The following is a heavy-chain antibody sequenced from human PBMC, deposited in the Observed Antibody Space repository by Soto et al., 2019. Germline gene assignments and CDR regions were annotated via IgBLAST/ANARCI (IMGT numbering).Heavy chain of an antibody. D-gene: IGHD3-16*02. V-gene: IGHV3-23*01. CDR3: AKDNLGDYIWGSYRSFDY. J-gene: IGHJ4*02. CDR1: GFTFSSYA. Sequence: GGSLRLSCAASGFTFSSYAMSWVRQAPGKGLEWVSAISGSGGSTYYADSVKGRFTITRDNSKNTLYLQMNSLRAEDTAVYYCAKDNLGDYIWGSYRSFDYWGQGTLVTVSS. CDR2: ISGSGGST.